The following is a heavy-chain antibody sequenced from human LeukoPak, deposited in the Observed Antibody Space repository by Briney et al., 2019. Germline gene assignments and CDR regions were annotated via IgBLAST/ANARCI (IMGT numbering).Heavy chain of an antibody. CDR1: GFTFSSYG. D-gene: IGHD1-1*01. V-gene: IGHV3-30*02. J-gene: IGHJ6*03. CDR2: IWYGGSNK. CDR3: AKGARLERRSYYYYYMDV. Sequence: PGGSLRLSCAASGFTFSSYGMHWVRQAPGKGLGWVAVIWYGGSNKYYADSVKGRFTISRDNSKNTLYLQMNSLRAEDTAVYYCAKGARLERRSYYYYYMDVWGKGTTVTVSS.